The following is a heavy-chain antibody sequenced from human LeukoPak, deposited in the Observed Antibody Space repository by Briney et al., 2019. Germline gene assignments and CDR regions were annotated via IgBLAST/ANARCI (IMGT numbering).Heavy chain of an antibody. Sequence: SETLSLTCAVYGGSFSGYYWSWIRQPPGKGLEWNGEINHSGSTDYNPSLKSRVTISVDTSKNQFSLKLSSVTAADTALYYCARGRYSYGTFDYWGQGTLVTVSS. V-gene: IGHV4-34*01. CDR2: INHSGST. J-gene: IGHJ4*02. CDR3: ARGRYSYGTFDY. D-gene: IGHD5-18*01. CDR1: GGSFSGYY.